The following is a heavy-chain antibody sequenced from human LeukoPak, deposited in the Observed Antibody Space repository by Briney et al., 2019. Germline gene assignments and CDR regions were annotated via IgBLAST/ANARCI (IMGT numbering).Heavy chain of an antibody. CDR2: ISSSSSYI. Sequence: GGSLRLSCAASGFTFSGSSMSWVRQAPGKGLEWVSSISSSSSYIYYADSVKGRFTVSRDNAKNSLYLLMNSLRAEDTAVYYCARTTVVTSIDYWGQGTLVTVSS. CDR3: ARTTVVTSIDY. CDR1: GFTFSGSS. V-gene: IGHV3-21*01. J-gene: IGHJ4*02. D-gene: IGHD4-23*01.